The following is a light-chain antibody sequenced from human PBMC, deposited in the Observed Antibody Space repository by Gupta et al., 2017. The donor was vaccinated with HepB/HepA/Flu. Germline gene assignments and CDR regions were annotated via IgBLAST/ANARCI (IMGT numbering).Light chain of an antibody. CDR1: SSNIGSNN. CDR2: RTS. Sequence: QSVLTQPPSASGTPGQRVTVSCSGSSSNIGSNNVYWYQQFPGTAPKLLIYRTSQRPSGVPARFSGSKSGTSASLAISGLRSGDEANYYGATWDDSRSGLVFCGGTNLTVL. CDR3: ATWDDSRSGLV. V-gene: IGLV1-47*01. J-gene: IGLJ3*02.